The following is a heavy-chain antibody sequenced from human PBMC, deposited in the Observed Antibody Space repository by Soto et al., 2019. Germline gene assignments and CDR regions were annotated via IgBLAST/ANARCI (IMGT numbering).Heavy chain of an antibody. J-gene: IGHJ6*02. V-gene: IGHV1-46*01. Sequence: GASVKVSCKASGYTFTNYGISWVRQAPGQGLEWMGIINPSGGSTSYAQKFQGRVTMTRDTSTSTVYMELSSLRSEDTAVYYCARAPLSTMIVAYGMDVWGQGTTVTVSS. CDR3: ARAPLSTMIVAYGMDV. CDR1: GYTFTNYG. CDR2: INPSGGST. D-gene: IGHD3-22*01.